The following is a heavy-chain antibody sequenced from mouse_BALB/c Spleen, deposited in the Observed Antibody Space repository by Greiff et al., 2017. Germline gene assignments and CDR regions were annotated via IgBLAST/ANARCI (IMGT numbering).Heavy chain of an antibody. D-gene: IGHD2-1*01. CDR1: GFAFSSYD. J-gene: IGHJ4*01. CDR3: ARLLYCLDAMDY. V-gene: IGHV5-12-1*01. CDR2: ISSGGGST. Sequence: EVQRVESGGGLVKPGGSLKLSCAASGFAFSSYDMSWVRQTPEKRLEWVAYISSGGGSTYYPDTVKGRFTISRDNAKNTLYLQMSSLKSEDTAMYYCARLLYCLDAMDYWGQGTSVTVSS.